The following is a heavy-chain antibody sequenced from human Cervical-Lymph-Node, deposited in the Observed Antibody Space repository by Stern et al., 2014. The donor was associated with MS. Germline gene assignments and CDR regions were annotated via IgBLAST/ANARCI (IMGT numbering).Heavy chain of an antibody. CDR1: GFIFDDYG. V-gene: IGHV3-20*01. Sequence: EVPLVEAGGGGVRPGGSLRLSCAAFGFIFDDYGMSLVRQVPGEGPGWVSAINYNGGSTDYAASVKGRFTISRDNAKKSLYLRMNSLRVEDTAVYHCARAFCTGGVCYSFPFYGMDVWGQGTTVTVSS. J-gene: IGHJ6*02. CDR3: ARAFCTGGVCYSFPFYGMDV. CDR2: INYNGGST. D-gene: IGHD2-8*02.